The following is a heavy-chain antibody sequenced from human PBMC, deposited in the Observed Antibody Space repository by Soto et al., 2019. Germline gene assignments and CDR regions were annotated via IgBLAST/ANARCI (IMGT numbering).Heavy chain of an antibody. D-gene: IGHD3-9*01. CDR2: ISGSGGST. J-gene: IGHJ6*02. Sequence: GGSLRLSCAASGFTFSSYAMSWVRQAPGKGLEWVSAISGSGGSTYYADSVKGRFTISGDNSKNTLYLQMNSLRAEDTAVYYCAKGYDILTGKPYYGMDVWGQGTTVTVSS. V-gene: IGHV3-23*01. CDR3: AKGYDILTGKPYYGMDV. CDR1: GFTFSSYA.